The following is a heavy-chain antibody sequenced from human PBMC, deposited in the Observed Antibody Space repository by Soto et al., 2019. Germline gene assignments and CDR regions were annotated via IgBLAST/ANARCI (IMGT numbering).Heavy chain of an antibody. CDR2: INDSGST. Sequence: QVQLQQGGAGLLKPSETLSLTCAVYGGAFRGYYWSWIRQPPGKGLEWLGEINDSGSTNYNPSLKSRITISLDTSKKEISLRLSSMTAADTAVYYCARERGRYCSGESCYPFGPWGQGALVTVSS. J-gene: IGHJ5*02. V-gene: IGHV4-34*01. D-gene: IGHD2-15*01. CDR3: ARERGRYCSGESCYPFGP. CDR1: GGAFRGYY.